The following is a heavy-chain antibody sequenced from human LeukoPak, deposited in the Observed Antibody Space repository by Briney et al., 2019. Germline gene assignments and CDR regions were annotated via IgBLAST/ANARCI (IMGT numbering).Heavy chain of an antibody. CDR3: ATLKDAVTIFDN. J-gene: IGHJ4*02. CDR2: ISSSGSTI. Sequence: PGGSPRLSCAASGFTFSSYEMNWVRQAPGKGLEWVSYISSSGSTIYYADSVKGRFTISRDNAKNSLYLQMNSLRAEDTAVYYCATLKDAVTIFDNWGQGTLVTVSS. CDR1: GFTFSSYE. V-gene: IGHV3-48*03. D-gene: IGHD4-17*01.